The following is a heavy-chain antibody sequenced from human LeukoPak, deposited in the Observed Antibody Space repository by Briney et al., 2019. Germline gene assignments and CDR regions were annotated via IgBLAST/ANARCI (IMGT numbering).Heavy chain of an antibody. D-gene: IGHD2-21*01. J-gene: IGHJ3*02. Sequence: GGSLRLSCAASGFTFSSYSMNWVRQAPGKGLEWVSSISSSSYIYYADSVKGRFTISRDNAKNSLYLQMNSLRAEDTAVYYCARGLVSADDAFDIWGQGTMVTVSS. CDR2: ISSSSYI. CDR3: ARGLVSADDAFDI. V-gene: IGHV3-21*01. CDR1: GFTFSSYS.